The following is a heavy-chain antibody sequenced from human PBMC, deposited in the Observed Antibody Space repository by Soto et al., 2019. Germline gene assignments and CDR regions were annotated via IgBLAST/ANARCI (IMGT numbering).Heavy chain of an antibody. CDR3: ARGGRGCRGGSCYSDGDYYYYGMDV. CDR1: GGTFSSYA. Sequence: QVQLVQSGAEVKKPGSSVKVSCKASGGTFSSYAISWVRQAPGQGLEWMGGIIPIFGTANYAQKFQGRVTMTAAQSTRTAYRELSSLRSEDTAVYYCARGGRGCRGGSCYSDGDYYYYGMDVWDQGTTVTVSS. CDR2: IIPIFGTA. D-gene: IGHD2-15*01. V-gene: IGHV1-69*12. J-gene: IGHJ6*02.